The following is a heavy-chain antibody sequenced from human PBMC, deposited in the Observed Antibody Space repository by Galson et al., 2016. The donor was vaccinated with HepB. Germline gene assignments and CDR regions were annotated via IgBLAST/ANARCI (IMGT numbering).Heavy chain of an antibody. CDR2: LNPIDGTT. J-gene: IGHJ6*02. Sequence: SVKVSCKASGYTFTTYYMHWVRQAPGQGLEWMGILNPIDGTTSYAEQFQGRVTMTRDTSTSTVYLELSSLSPEDTAVYYCARDKSFYYYGMDVWGQGTTVTVSS. CDR3: ARDKSFYYYGMDV. CDR1: GYTFTTYY. V-gene: IGHV1-46*01.